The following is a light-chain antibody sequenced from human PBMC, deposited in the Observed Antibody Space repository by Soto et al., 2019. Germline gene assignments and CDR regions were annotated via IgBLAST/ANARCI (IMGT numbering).Light chain of an antibody. V-gene: IGKV1-5*03. J-gene: IGKJ1*01. CDR3: QQYNSYSWT. Sequence: DIQMTQFPSTLSASVGDRVTITCRASQSISSWLAWYQQKPGKAPKLLIYKASSLESGVPSRLSGSGSGTEFTLTISSLQPDDFATYYCQQYNSYSWTFGQGTKVDIK. CDR1: QSISSW. CDR2: KAS.